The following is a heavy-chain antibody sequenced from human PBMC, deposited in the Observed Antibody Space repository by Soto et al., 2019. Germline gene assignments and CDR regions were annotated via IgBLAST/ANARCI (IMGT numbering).Heavy chain of an antibody. CDR3: ARGYYDFWSGYLNWFDS. CDR1: GGSISSYY. J-gene: IGHJ5*01. D-gene: IGHD3-3*01. CDR2: IYYSGST. V-gene: IGHV4-59*06. Sequence: SETLSLTCTVSGGSISSYYWSWIRQPPGKGLEWIGYIYYSGSTYYNPSLKSRVTISVDTSKNQFSLRLSSVTAADTAVYYCARGYYDFWSGYLNWFDSWAQGTLVTGSS.